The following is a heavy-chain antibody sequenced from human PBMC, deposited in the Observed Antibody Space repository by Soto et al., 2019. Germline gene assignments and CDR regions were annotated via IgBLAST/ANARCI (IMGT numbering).Heavy chain of an antibody. CDR1: GGSISSGDYY. J-gene: IGHJ4*02. CDR3: ASRGGDNHFDY. CDR2: IYYSGST. Sequence: QVQLQESGPGLVKPSQTLSLTCTVSGGSISSGDYYWSWMRQPPGKGLEWIGYIYYSGSTYYNLSLKSRVTISVDTSKNQFCLKLSSVTAADTAVYYCASRGGDNHFDYWGQGTLVTVSS. D-gene: IGHD2-21*01. V-gene: IGHV4-30-4*01.